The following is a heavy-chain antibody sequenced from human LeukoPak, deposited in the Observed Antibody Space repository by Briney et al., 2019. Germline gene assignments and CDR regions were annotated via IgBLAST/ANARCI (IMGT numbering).Heavy chain of an antibody. D-gene: IGHD1-1*01. J-gene: IGHJ6*03. CDR3: ATAKLEPSHYYYYMDV. CDR2: FDPEDGET. Sequence: GASVKVSCKVSGYTLTELSMHWVRQAPGKGLEWMGGFDPEDGETVYAQKFQGRVTMTEDTSTDTAYMELSSLRSEDTAVYYCATAKLEPSHYYYYMDVWGKGTTVTVSS. CDR1: GYTLTELS. V-gene: IGHV1-24*01.